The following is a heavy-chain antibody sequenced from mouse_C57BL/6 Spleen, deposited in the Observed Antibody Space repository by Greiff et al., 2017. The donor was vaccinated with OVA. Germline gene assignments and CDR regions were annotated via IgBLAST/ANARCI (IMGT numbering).Heavy chain of an antibody. CDR1: GYAFSSYW. V-gene: IGHV1-80*01. D-gene: IGHD1-1*01. CDR2: IYPGDGDT. CDR3: ARRYFGGFDY. J-gene: IGHJ2*01. Sequence: QVQLKESGAELVKPGASVKISCKASGYAFSSYWMNWVKQRPGKGLEWIGQIYPGDGDTNYNGKFKGKATLTADKSSSTAYMQLSSLTSEDSAVYFCARRYFGGFDYWGQGTTLTVSS.